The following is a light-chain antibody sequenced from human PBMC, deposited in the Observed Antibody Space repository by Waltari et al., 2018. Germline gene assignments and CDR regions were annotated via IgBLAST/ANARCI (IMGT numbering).Light chain of an antibody. Sequence: EIVLTQSPATLSLSPGEGATLSCRASQSVLTHLAWYQHKPGQAPRLLIYGSSNRATEITARFSGSGSGTDFTITISRLEPEDFADYYCQQTNNWPLTFGGGTKVDIK. V-gene: IGKV3-11*01. CDR3: QQTNNWPLT. CDR2: GSS. J-gene: IGKJ4*01. CDR1: QSVLTH.